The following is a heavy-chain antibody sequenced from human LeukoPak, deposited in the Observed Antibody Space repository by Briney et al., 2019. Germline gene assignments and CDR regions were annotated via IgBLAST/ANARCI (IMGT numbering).Heavy chain of an antibody. Sequence: GSSVKVSCKASGGTFSSYAISWVRQAPGQRLEWMGWINAGNGNTKYSQRFQGKVTITRDTSASTAYMELSSLRCEDTAMYYCARSRAIGSGWPGNDWGQGTLVTVSS. CDR1: GGTFSSYA. V-gene: IGHV1-3*01. D-gene: IGHD6-19*01. CDR2: INAGNGNT. CDR3: ARSRAIGSGWPGND. J-gene: IGHJ4*02.